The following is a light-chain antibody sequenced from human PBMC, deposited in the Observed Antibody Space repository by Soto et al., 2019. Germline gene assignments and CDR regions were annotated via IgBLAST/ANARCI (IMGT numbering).Light chain of an antibody. J-gene: IGLJ2*01. Sequence: QAVVTQPPSVSGAPGQRVTIPCTGSKSNIGSFYDVHWYQQLPGTVPKLLIYGDNNRPSGVPDRFSGSKSGTAASLAITGLQAEDEADYYCQSYDNSLNHVVFGGGTKLTVL. CDR2: GDN. V-gene: IGLV1-40*01. CDR3: QSYDNSLNHVV. CDR1: KSNIGSFYD.